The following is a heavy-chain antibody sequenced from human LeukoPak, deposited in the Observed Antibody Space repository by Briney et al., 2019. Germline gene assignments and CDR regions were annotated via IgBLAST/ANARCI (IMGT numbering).Heavy chain of an antibody. J-gene: IGHJ4*02. CDR3: ARHPVSGICSSTSCYGVIDY. Sequence: GESLKISCKGSGYSFTSYWIGWVRQIPGKGLEWMGIIYPGDSDTRYSPSFQGQVTISADKSISTAYLQWSSLKASDTAMYYCARHPVSGICSSTSCYGVIDYWGQGTLVTVSS. D-gene: IGHD2-2*01. CDR2: IYPGDSDT. CDR1: GYSFTSYW. V-gene: IGHV5-51*01.